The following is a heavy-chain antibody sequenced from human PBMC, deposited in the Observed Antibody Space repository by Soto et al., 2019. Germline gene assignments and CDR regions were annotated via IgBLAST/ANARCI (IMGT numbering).Heavy chain of an antibody. J-gene: IGHJ4*02. CDR2: ISYDGSNK. Sequence: GGSLRLSCAASGFTFSSYGMHWVRQAPGKGLEWVAVISYDGSNKYYADSVKGRFTISRDNSKNTLYLQMNSLRAEDTAVYYCAKVRADTASSLFDCWGQGTLVTVSS. D-gene: IGHD5-18*01. CDR1: GFTFSSYG. V-gene: IGHV3-30*18. CDR3: AKVRADTASSLFDC.